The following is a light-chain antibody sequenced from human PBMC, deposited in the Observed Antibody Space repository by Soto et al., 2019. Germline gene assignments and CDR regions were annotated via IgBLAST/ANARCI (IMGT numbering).Light chain of an antibody. Sequence: DIQMTHSPASLSASVGDRVTITCLASQSISSYLSWYQQKPGKAPKPLIYAASTLQSGVPSRFSGSGSGTEFTLTISSLQPEDFATYYCEQLNSYPLTFGPGTKVDIK. J-gene: IGKJ3*01. CDR2: AAS. V-gene: IGKV1-9*01. CDR3: EQLNSYPLT. CDR1: QSISSY.